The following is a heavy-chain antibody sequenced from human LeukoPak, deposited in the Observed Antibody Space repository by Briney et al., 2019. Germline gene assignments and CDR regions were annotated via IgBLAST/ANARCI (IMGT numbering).Heavy chain of an antibody. D-gene: IGHD5-18*01. Sequence: SETLSLTCTVSGGSISSYYWSWIRQPPGKGLEWIGYILYSGSTNYNPSLKRRVTISVDTSKNQFSLKLSSVTAADTAVYYCAGGYIYGSTYYYMDVWGKGTTVTISS. J-gene: IGHJ6*03. CDR2: ILYSGST. CDR1: GGSISSYY. V-gene: IGHV4-59*01. CDR3: AGGYIYGSTYYYMDV.